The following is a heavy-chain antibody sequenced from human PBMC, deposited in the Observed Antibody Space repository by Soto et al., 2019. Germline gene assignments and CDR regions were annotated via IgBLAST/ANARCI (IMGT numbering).Heavy chain of an antibody. J-gene: IGHJ4*02. CDR2: LYPGDSDT. D-gene: IGHD6-19*01. V-gene: IGHV5-51*01. CDR1: GYTYTNYW. Sequence: PGESLKISCNASGYTYTNYWLGWVRQMPGKGLEWMGILYPGDSDTRYSPSFEGQVTISADKSITTAYLQWSSLRASDTAMYYCARLHSGTARPDYRGQGTQVTVSS. CDR3: ARLHSGTARPDY.